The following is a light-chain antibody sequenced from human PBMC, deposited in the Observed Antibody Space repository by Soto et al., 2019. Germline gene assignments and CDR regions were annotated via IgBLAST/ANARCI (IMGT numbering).Light chain of an antibody. Sequence: EIALTQSPGTLSLSPGERAILSCRASQSISNTYLAWYQQKPGQPPRLLIYGASSRPTGIPDRFSGSGSETDFTLTISGLQSEDSAVYFCQQYNNWPPITFGQGTRLEIK. CDR2: GAS. V-gene: IGKV3-20*01. CDR3: QQYNNWPPIT. CDR1: QSISNTY. J-gene: IGKJ5*01.